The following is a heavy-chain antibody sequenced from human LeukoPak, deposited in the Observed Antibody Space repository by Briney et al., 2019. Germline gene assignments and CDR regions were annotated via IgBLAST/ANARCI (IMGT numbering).Heavy chain of an antibody. V-gene: IGHV4-59*08. CDR1: GGSISSYY. CDR3: ARHTAGGTVTFDY. Sequence: KPSETLSLTCTVSGGSISSYYWSWIRQPPGKGLEWIGYIYYSGSTNYNPSLKSRVTMSVDTSKNQFSLKLSSVTAADTAVYYCARHTAGGTVTFDYWGQGTLVTVSS. CDR2: IYYSGST. J-gene: IGHJ4*02. D-gene: IGHD4-17*01.